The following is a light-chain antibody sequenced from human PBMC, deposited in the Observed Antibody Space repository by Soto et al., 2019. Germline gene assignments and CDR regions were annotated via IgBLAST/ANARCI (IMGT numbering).Light chain of an antibody. Sequence: QSVLTQPPSASGTPGQRVIISCSGSGPNIGSNPVSWYQQLPGTAPKLLISNSDQRPSGVPDRFSGSKSGTSASLAISGLQSADEADYYCSSYAGSNNFFVVFGGGTKLTVL. CDR2: NSD. CDR3: SSYAGSNNFFVV. CDR1: GPNIGSNP. J-gene: IGLJ2*01. V-gene: IGLV1-44*01.